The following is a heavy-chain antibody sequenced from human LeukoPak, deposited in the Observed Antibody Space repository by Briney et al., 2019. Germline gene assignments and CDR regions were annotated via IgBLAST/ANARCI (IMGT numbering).Heavy chain of an antibody. V-gene: IGHV4-59*01. J-gene: IGHJ4*02. D-gene: IGHD3-9*01. CDR2: IFYSGTT. CDR3: ARGGAPYYDITN. CDR1: GDSISNYY. Sequence: SETLSLTCTVSGDSISNYYWSWIRQPPGKGLEWIGAIFYSGTTDYNPAPKRRVTISIATSTKSFSLKLTSVTAADTALYYCARGGAPYYDITNWGQGTLVTVSS.